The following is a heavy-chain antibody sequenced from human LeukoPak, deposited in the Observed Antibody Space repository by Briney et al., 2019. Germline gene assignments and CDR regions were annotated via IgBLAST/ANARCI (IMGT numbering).Heavy chain of an antibody. Sequence: PGGSLRLSCAASGVTFSSYAMSWVRQAPGKGLEWVSAISGSGGSTYYAASVKGRFTISRDNSNNTLDLQMNSLRAEDTAVYYCAKSPLVVVITSWFDPWGQGTLVTVSS. V-gene: IGHV3-23*01. CDR2: ISGSGGST. J-gene: IGHJ5*02. CDR3: AKSPLVVVITSWFDP. D-gene: IGHD3-22*01. CDR1: GVTFSSYA.